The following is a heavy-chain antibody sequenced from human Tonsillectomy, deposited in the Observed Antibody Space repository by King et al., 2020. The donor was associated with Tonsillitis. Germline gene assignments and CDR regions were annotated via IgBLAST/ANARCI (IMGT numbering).Heavy chain of an antibody. CDR3: ASDSPASGTKFDS. D-gene: IGHD2-8*01. J-gene: IGHJ5*01. CDR2: IYISGRT. V-gene: IGHV4-61*02. Sequence: VQLQESGPGLVKPSETLSLTCTVSGGSISSGNYYWSWIRQPAGKGLEWIGRIYISGRTDYNPSLKSRITMSVDTSKNQFSLKLSSVTAADTAVYYCASDSPASGTKFDSWGQGTLVTVSS. CDR1: GGSISSGNYY.